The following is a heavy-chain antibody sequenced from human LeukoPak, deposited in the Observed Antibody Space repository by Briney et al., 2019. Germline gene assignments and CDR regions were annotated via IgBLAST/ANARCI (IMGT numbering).Heavy chain of an antibody. J-gene: IGHJ4*02. CDR3: ARGGEVHYFDY. V-gene: IGHV3-7*01. CDR2: IKQDGSEK. Sequence: GGSLRLFCAPSGFTFSSYWMSWVRQAPGEGLEWVANIKQDGSEKYYVDSVEGRFTISRDNAKNSLYMQMNSLRAEDTAVYYCARGGEVHYFDYWGEGTLVTASS. CDR1: GFTFSSYW.